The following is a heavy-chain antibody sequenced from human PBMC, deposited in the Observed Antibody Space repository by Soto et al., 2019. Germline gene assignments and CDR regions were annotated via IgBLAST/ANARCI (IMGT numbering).Heavy chain of an antibody. CDR1: GYSISSGYY. Sequence: LRETLSLTCAVSGYSISSGYYWGWIRQPPGKGLEWIGYIYHSGITYYNPSLKSRVTISVDTSKNQFSLTLTSVTAADTAVYYCARDGNTEMATTYDYWGQGTLVTVSS. J-gene: IGHJ4*02. CDR3: ARDGNTEMATTYDY. D-gene: IGHD5-18*01. CDR2: IYHSGIT. V-gene: IGHV4-38-2*02.